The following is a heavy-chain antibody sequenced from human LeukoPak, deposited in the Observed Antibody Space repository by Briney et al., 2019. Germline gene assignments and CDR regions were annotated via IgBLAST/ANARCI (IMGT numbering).Heavy chain of an antibody. Sequence: TGGSLRLSCAASGFTFSSYSMNWVRQAPGKGLEWVSSISSSSSYIYYADSVKGRFTISRDNAKNSLYLQMNSLRVEDTAVYYCVPLNWNPPGDFDRWGQGTLVTVSS. CDR3: VPLNWNPPGDFDR. J-gene: IGHJ4*02. CDR2: ISSSSSYI. D-gene: IGHD1-20*01. V-gene: IGHV3-21*01. CDR1: GFTFSSYS.